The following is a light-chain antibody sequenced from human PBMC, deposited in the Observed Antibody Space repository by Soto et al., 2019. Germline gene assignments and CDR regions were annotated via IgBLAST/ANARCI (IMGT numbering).Light chain of an antibody. Sequence: DIQMTQSPSALSASVGDIVTITCRASQDISTWLAWYQQKPGKAPNLLIYGASTLQSGVPSRFSGSGSGTDFTLTISSLQPEDFGTYYCQEASRIPITFGQGTRLEIK. V-gene: IGKV1-12*01. CDR3: QEASRIPIT. J-gene: IGKJ5*01. CDR2: GAS. CDR1: QDISTW.